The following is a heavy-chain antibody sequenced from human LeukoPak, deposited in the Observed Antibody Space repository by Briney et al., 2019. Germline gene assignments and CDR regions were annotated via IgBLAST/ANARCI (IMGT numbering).Heavy chain of an antibody. J-gene: IGHJ4*02. CDR1: GYRFTSYG. D-gene: IGHD2-2*01. CDR2: ISGYNGNT. Sequence: ASVKVSCKASGYRFTSYGISWVRQAPGQGLEWMGWISGYNGNTNYAQKLQGRVTMTTDTSTSTAYMELRSLRSDDTAVYYCAREYCSTTRCHMAEYWGQGTLVTVSS. CDR3: AREYCSTTRCHMAEY. V-gene: IGHV1-18*01.